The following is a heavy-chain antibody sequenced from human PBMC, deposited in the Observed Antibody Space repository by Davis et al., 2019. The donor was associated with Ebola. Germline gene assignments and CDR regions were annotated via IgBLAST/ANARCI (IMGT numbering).Heavy chain of an antibody. Sequence: AASVKVSCKASGGTFSTYAIDWVRQAPGQGLEWMGRIIPMLGIPNYAQRLQGRVTITADQSTSTAYMELSSLRSEDTAMYYCARDLGTAMATEWGQGTLVTVSS. CDR3: ARDLGTAMATE. CDR1: GGTFSTYA. D-gene: IGHD5-18*01. V-gene: IGHV1-69*04. CDR2: IIPMLGIP. J-gene: IGHJ4*02.